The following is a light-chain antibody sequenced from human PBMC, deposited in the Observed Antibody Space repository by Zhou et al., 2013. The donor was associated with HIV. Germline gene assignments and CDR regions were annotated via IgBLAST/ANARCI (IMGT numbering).Light chain of an antibody. CDR1: QSVTSNF. CDR3: QQRSNWPAIT. Sequence: EFVLTQSPGTLSLSPGERATLSCRTSQSVTSNFLAWYQQKPGQAPRLLIYGASSRATGIPDRFSGSGSGTDFTLTINSLEPEDFAVYYCQQRSNWPAITFGQGTRLEIK. J-gene: IGKJ5*01. V-gene: IGKV3D-20*02. CDR2: GAS.